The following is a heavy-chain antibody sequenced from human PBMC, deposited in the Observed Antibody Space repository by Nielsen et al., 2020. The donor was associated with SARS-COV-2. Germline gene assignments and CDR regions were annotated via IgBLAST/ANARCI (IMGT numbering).Heavy chain of an antibody. D-gene: IGHD3-3*01. CDR2: IYPGDSDT. Sequence: GGSLRLSCQGSGYIFTTYWIGWVRQMPGKGLEWMGIIYPGDSDTRYSPSFQGQVTISADRSISTAYLQWSSLKASDTAMYYCARGTLYYDFWSGVMDVWGKGTTVTVSS. V-gene: IGHV5-51*01. CDR1: GYIFTTYW. J-gene: IGHJ6*03. CDR3: ARGTLYYDFWSGVMDV.